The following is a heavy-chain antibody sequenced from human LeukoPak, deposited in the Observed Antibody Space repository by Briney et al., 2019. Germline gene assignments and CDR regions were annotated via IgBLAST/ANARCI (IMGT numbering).Heavy chain of an antibody. D-gene: IGHD5-12*01. V-gene: IGHV1-2*02. CDR2: INPNSGGT. J-gene: IGHJ4*02. CDR3: ARGRFSGYGAD. Sequence: ASVKVSCKASGGTFSSYAFSWVRQAPGQGLEWMGWINPNSGGTNFAQKFQGRVTMTRDTSISTAYMELSSLTSDDTAVYYCARGRFSGYGADWGQGTLVTVSS. CDR1: GGTFSSYA.